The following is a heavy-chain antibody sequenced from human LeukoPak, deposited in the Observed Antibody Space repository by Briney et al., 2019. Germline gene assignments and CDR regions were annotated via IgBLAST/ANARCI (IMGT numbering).Heavy chain of an antibody. V-gene: IGHV1-18*01. CDR1: GYTFTSYG. CDR2: ISAYNGNT. CDR3: ARTREPVVVILLDAFDI. Sequence: ASVKVSCKASGYTFTSYGISWVRQAPGQGLEWMGWISAYNGNTNYAQKLQGRVTMTTDTSTSTAYMELRSLRSDDTAVYYCARTREPVVVILLDAFDIWGQGTMVIVSS. J-gene: IGHJ3*02. D-gene: IGHD3-22*01.